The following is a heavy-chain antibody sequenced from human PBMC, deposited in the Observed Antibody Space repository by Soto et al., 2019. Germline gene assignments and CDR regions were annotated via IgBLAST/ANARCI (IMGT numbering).Heavy chain of an antibody. CDR2: IDPSDSYT. Sequence: KVSCKASGYTFTSYGISWVRQMPGKGLEWMGRIDPSDSYTNYSPSFQGHVTISADKSISTAYLQWSSLKASDTAMYYCAILTTVVTLIPFDYRAQRTPVTVSS. J-gene: IGHJ4*02. CDR1: GYTFTSYG. CDR3: AILTTVVTLIPFDY. D-gene: IGHD4-17*01. V-gene: IGHV5-10-1*01.